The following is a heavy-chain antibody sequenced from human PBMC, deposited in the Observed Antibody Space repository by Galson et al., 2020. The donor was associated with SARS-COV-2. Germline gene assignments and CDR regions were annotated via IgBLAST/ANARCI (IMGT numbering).Heavy chain of an antibody. V-gene: IGHV4-4*07. J-gene: IGHJ6*03. CDR3: ARGCWRPTCYDGYYMDV. CDR1: GGSISSYY. CDR2: IYSGGSA. D-gene: IGHD2-2*01. Sequence: SETLSLTCTVSGGSISSYYWSWIRQPAGKGLEWIGRIYSGGSANYNPSLKSRVTMSVDMSNRQVSLTLTSVTAADRAVYYCARGCWRPTCYDGYYMDVWGKGTTVTVSS.